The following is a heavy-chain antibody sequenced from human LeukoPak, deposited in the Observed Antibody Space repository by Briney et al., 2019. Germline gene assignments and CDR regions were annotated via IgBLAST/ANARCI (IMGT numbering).Heavy chain of an antibody. Sequence: SETLSLTCAVSGCSISSSNWWSWVRQPPERRLEWIGKIYHSGSTNYNASLKSRVTISVDKSKSQFSLKLSSVTAADTAVYYCARVGGWGYGSGSYYYFDYWGQGTLVTVSS. V-gene: IGHV4-4*02. D-gene: IGHD3-10*01. CDR3: ARVGGWGYGSGSYYYFDY. J-gene: IGHJ4*02. CDR2: IYHSGST. CDR1: GCSISSSNW.